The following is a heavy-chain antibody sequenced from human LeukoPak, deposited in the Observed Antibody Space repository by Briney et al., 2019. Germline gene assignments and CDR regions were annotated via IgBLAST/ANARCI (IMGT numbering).Heavy chain of an antibody. Sequence: ASVKVSCKASGYTFTSYSMHWVRQAPGQGHEWMGIINPSGGGTSYAQKFQGRVTMTRDTSTSTVYMELSSLRSEDTAVYYGARVWGSGSYYDYWGQGTLVTVSS. D-gene: IGHD3-10*01. J-gene: IGHJ4*02. CDR2: INPSGGGT. V-gene: IGHV1-46*01. CDR1: GYTFTSYS. CDR3: ARVWGSGSYYDY.